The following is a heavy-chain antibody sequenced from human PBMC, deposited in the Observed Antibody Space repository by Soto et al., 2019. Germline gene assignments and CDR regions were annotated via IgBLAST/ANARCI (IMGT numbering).Heavy chain of an antibody. J-gene: IGHJ4*02. CDR1: GYTFTSYY. Sequence: QVQLVQSGAEVKKPGASVKVSCKASGYTFTSYYMHWVRQAPGQGLEWMGIINPSGGSTSYAQKFQGRVTMTRDTSTSTVYMELSSLRSEDTAVYYCARSFDDSSWYQSALIYFDYWGQGTLVTVSS. CDR3: ARSFDDSSWYQSALIYFDY. V-gene: IGHV1-46*03. D-gene: IGHD6-13*01. CDR2: INPSGGST.